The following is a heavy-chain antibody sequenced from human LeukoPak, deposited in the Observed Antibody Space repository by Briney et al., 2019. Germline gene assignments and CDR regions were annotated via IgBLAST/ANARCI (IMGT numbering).Heavy chain of an antibody. CDR2: INHSGST. CDR1: GGSISSSSYY. Sequence: PSETLSLTCTVSGGSISSSSYYWGWIRQPPGKGLEWIGEINHSGSTNYNPSLKSRVTISVDTSKNQFSLKLSSVTAADTAVYYCARGPGNCSGGSCYPKSYYYYYGMDVWGQGTTVTVSS. J-gene: IGHJ6*02. V-gene: IGHV4-39*07. D-gene: IGHD2-15*01. CDR3: ARGPGNCSGGSCYPKSYYYYYGMDV.